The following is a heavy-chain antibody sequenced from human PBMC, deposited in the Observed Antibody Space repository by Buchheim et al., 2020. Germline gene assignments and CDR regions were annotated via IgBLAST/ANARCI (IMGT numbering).Heavy chain of an antibody. Sequence: EVQLVESGGGLVKPGGSLRLSCAASGFTFSSYSMNWVRQAPGKGLEWVSSISISSSYLYYADSVKGRFTLPRHNAKNSPYLQMNSLRAEDTAVYYCANFYGYWGQGTL. J-gene: IGHJ4*02. V-gene: IGHV3-21*01. CDR3: ANFYGY. CDR1: GFTFSSYS. CDR2: ISISSSYL. D-gene: IGHD4-17*01.